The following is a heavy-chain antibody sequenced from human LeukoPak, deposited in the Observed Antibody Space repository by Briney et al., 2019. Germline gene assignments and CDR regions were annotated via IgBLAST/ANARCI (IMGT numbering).Heavy chain of an antibody. D-gene: IGHD1-26*01. Sequence: ASVKVSCKASGYTFSNYGVSWLRQAPGQGPEWMGWISGHKGDTNYAQRFQDRVAMTTDTSTSTAYMELSRLRSDDTAVYYCAREGEDAFDIWGQGTMVTVSS. CDR1: GYTFSNYG. CDR3: AREGEDAFDI. V-gene: IGHV1-18*01. CDR2: ISGHKGDT. J-gene: IGHJ3*02.